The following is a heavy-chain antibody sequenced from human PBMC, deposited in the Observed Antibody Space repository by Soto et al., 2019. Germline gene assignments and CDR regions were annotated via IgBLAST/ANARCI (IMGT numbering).Heavy chain of an antibody. CDR3: ARRPFWSGYYYYFDY. Sequence: SETLSLTCTVAGGSISSSSYYWGWIRQPPGKGLEWIGSIYYSGSTYYNPSLKSRVTISVDTSKNQFSLKLSSVTAADTAVYYCARRPFWSGYYYYFDYWGQGTLVTVSS. CDR2: IYYSGST. D-gene: IGHD3-3*01. V-gene: IGHV4-39*01. J-gene: IGHJ4*02. CDR1: GGSISSSSYY.